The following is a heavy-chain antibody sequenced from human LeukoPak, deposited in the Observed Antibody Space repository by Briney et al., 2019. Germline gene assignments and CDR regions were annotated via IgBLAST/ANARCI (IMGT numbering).Heavy chain of an antibody. D-gene: IGHD6-19*01. CDR2: IYYSGST. CDR1: GGPISSYY. V-gene: IGHV4-59*01. CDR3: AREAVAGPIDY. Sequence: PSETLSLTCTVSGGPISSYYWSWIRQPPGQGLEWIGYIYYSGSTNYNPSLKSRVTISVDTSKNQFSLKLSSVTAADTAVYYCAREAVAGPIDYWGQGTLVTVSS. J-gene: IGHJ4*02.